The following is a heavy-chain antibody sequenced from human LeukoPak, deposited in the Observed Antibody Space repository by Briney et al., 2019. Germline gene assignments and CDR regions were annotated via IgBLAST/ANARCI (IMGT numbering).Heavy chain of an antibody. CDR2: ISSSSSYI. CDR1: GFTFSSYS. Sequence: PGGSLRLSCAASGFTFSSYSMNWVRQAPGKGLEWVSSISSSSSYIYYADSVKGRFTISRDNAKNSLYLQMNSLRAEDTAVYYCARDLGWSNWNDGSSFDYWGQGTLVTVSS. J-gene: IGHJ4*02. CDR3: ARDLGWSNWNDGSSFDY. D-gene: IGHD1-1*01. V-gene: IGHV3-21*01.